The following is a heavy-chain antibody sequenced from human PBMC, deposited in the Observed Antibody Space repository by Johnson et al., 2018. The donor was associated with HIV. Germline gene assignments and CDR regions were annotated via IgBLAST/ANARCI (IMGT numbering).Heavy chain of an antibody. D-gene: IGHD3-10*01. CDR2: ISYDGSNK. J-gene: IGHJ3*02. CDR1: AFTFSSYA. V-gene: IGHV3-30-3*01. Sequence: QVQLVESGGGVVQPGRSLRLSSAASAFTFSSYAMHWVRQAPGKGLEWVAVISYDGSNKFYADSVKGRFTISRDNSKNTLSLQMNSLRAEDTAVYYCARAVTPFGDWEAFDIWGQGTMVTVSS. CDR3: ARAVTPFGDWEAFDI.